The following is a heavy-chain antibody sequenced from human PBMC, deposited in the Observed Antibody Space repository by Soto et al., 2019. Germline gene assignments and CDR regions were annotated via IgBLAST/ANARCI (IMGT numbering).Heavy chain of an antibody. V-gene: IGHV3-30-3*01. CDR2: ISYDGSNK. CDR3: ARDPNGSDGSGIRVHFDY. D-gene: IGHD3-10*01. Sequence: QVQLVESVGGVVQPGRSLRLSCAASGFTFSSYAMHWVRQAPGKGLEWVAVISYDGSNKYYADSVKGRFTISRDNYKNTLYLQMNGLRAEDTAVYYCARDPNGSDGSGIRVHFDYWGQGTLVTVSS. J-gene: IGHJ4*02. CDR1: GFTFSSYA.